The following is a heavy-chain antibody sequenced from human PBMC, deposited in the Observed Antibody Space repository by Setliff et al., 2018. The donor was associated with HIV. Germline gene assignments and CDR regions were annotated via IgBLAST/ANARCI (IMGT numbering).Heavy chain of an antibody. D-gene: IGHD3-10*01. Sequence: ASETRSLTCTVSGGSISTSRYYWGWIRQPPGKGLEWIGRINYRGNTYYNPSLTSRAAIFVDTSKNQISLKLSSVTAADTAVYYCASLNGSESPYIYYYYMDVWGKGTTVTVSS. CDR3: ASLNGSESPYIYYYYMDV. CDR2: INYRGNT. J-gene: IGHJ6*03. V-gene: IGHV4-39*01. CDR1: GGSISTSRYY.